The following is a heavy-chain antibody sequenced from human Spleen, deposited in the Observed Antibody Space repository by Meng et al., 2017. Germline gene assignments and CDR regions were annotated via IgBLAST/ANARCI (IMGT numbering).Heavy chain of an antibody. Sequence: QLRRQGSGPGLVKPSGTLALTCVVSGGSFSDYYWSWIRQPPGKGLEWIGEINHSGSTNYNPSLESRATISVDTSQNNLSLKLSSVTAADSAVYYCARGPTTMAHDFDYWGQGTLVTASS. CDR2: INHSGST. CDR3: ARGPTTMAHDFDY. D-gene: IGHD4-11*01. CDR1: GGSFSDYY. V-gene: IGHV4-34*01. J-gene: IGHJ4*02.